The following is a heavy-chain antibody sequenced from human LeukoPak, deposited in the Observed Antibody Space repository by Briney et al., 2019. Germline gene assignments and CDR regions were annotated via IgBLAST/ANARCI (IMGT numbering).Heavy chain of an antibody. D-gene: IGHD3-10*01. CDR3: ARESSGNYYNPLGYMDV. V-gene: IGHV4-4*07. CDR2: IFTSGIT. CDR1: GGSISIYY. Sequence: SETLSLTCTVSGGSISIYYWNWIRQPAGKGLEWIGRIFTSGITNYDPSLKSRVTMSVDTSKNQFSLNLSSVTAADTAVYYCARESSGNYYNPLGYMDVWGKGATVTVCS. J-gene: IGHJ6*03.